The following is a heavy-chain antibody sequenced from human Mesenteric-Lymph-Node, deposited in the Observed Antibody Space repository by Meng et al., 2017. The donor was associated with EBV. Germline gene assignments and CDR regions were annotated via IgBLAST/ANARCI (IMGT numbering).Heavy chain of an antibody. CDR2: IYYSGST. Sequence: QESGPGLVKPSGTLSLTFTDSGGPISSINYRLGWIRQPPGKGLEWIGTIYYSGSTYYNPSLKSRVTISVGTSKNQFSLKLSSVTAADTAFYYCARITGPGLPYYFDYWGQGTLVTVSS. V-gene: IGHV4-39*07. D-gene: IGHD2-8*02. J-gene: IGHJ4*02. CDR3: ARITGPGLPYYFDY. CDR1: GGPISSINYR.